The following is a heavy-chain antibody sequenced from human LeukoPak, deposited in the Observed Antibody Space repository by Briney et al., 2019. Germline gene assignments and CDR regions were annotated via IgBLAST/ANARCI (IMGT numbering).Heavy chain of an antibody. CDR1: GYTLTKLS. CDR2: FDPEDGET. D-gene: IGHD3-10*01. Sequence: ASVKVSCKVSGYTLTKLSMHWVRQAPGKGLEWMGGFDPEDGETIYAQKFQGRVTMTEDTSTDTAYMELSSLRSEDTAVYYCATAGPYKILGTSYGSGTFVPWGQGTLVTVSS. CDR3: ATAGPYKILGTSYGSGTFVP. V-gene: IGHV1-24*01. J-gene: IGHJ5*02.